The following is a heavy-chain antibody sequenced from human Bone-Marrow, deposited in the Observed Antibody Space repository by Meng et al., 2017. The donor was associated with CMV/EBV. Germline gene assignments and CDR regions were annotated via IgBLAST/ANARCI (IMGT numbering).Heavy chain of an antibody. J-gene: IGHJ4*02. CDR3: ARAVEDYDSSGYYYWD. CDR2: TYYRSKWYN. Sequence: SETLSLTCAISGDSVSSNSAAWNWIRQSPSRGLGWLGRTYYRSKWYNDYAVSVKSRITINPDTSKNQFSLQLNSVTPEDTAVYYCARAVEDYDSSGYYYWDWGQGTLVTVSS. CDR1: GDSVSSNSAA. D-gene: IGHD3-22*01. V-gene: IGHV6-1*01.